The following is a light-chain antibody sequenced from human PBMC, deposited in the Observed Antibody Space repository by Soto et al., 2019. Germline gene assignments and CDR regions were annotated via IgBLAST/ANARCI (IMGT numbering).Light chain of an antibody. CDR1: RSVSSRY. CDR2: GAA. J-gene: IGKJ2*01. Sequence: EIVLTQSPGTLSLSPGERATLSCRASRSVSSRYLAWYQQKAGQAPRLLISGAASRATGIPDRFSGSGSGRDFTVIISRVEPEDFAMYYCHQYGYSPNTFGQGTKVEIK. V-gene: IGKV3-20*01. CDR3: HQYGYSPNT.